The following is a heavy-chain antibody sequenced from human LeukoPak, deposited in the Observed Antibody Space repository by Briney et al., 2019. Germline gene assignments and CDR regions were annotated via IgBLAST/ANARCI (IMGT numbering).Heavy chain of an antibody. J-gene: IGHJ4*02. CDR3: ARDLRVVITGSFDS. D-gene: IGHD3-22*01. V-gene: IGHV3-20*04. Sequence: GGSLRLSCAASGFSFDDYGLTWVRQAPGKGLEWVSGINWNGDSTDYADSVRGRFTISRDNAKNSLYLQMNSLRAEDTALYYCARDLRVVITGSFDSWGQGTLVTVSS. CDR2: INWNGDST. CDR1: GFSFDDYG.